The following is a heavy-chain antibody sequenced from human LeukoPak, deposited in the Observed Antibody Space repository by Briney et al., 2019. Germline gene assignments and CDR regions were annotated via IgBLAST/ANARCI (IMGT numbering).Heavy chain of an antibody. CDR3: ARGSHEYWNDY. V-gene: IGHV1-18*01. CDR1: GYNFSAYG. D-gene: IGHD1-1*01. J-gene: IGHJ4*02. Sequence: GASVKVSCRASGYNFSAYGMTWVRQAPGQGLAWMGWVTSDNRDTKYAPKFQGRVTMTTDMSSTTAYMELRSLRSDDTAVYYCARGSHEYWNDYWGQGTLVTVSS. CDR2: VTSDNRDT.